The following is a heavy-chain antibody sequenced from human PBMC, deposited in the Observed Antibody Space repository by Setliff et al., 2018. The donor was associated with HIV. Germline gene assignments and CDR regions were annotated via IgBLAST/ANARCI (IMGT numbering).Heavy chain of an antibody. CDR2: IYSSGNA. CDR1: GVSINSGNYY. J-gene: IGHJ4*02. CDR3: ARGGDGYNPGGGTFDH. Sequence: SETLSLTCTVSGVSINSGNYYWGWIRQPAGKRLEWIGRIYSSGNANYNPSLKSRVTISADTSKNQFSLRLKSVTAAETAVYYCARGGDGYNPGGGTFDHWGQGTLVTVS. V-gene: IGHV4-61*02. D-gene: IGHD1-1*01.